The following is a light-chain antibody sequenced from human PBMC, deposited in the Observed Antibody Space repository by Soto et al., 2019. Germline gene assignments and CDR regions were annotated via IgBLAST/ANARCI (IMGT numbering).Light chain of an antibody. Sequence: DIVMTQSPVTLSVSPGERATLSCRASQSVSSNLAWYQQKPGQAPRLLIYGASTRATGIPARFSGSGSGTEFTLTISSLQSEDFAVYFCQQYKNWPPITFGQGTRLEIK. CDR2: GAS. J-gene: IGKJ5*01. V-gene: IGKV3-15*01. CDR3: QQYKNWPPIT. CDR1: QSVSSN.